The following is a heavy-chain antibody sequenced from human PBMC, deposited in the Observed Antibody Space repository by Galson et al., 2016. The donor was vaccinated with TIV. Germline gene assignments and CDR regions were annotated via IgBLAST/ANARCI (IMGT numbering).Heavy chain of an antibody. J-gene: IGHJ4*02. CDR1: GFTFDDFD. D-gene: IGHD2-21*01. Sequence: SLRLSCAASGFTFDDFDMAWVRQGPGRGLEWVSSVNWNGLGTSYAASVKGRFTISRDSAKNSLYLQMDSLGAEDTALYYCARVASCGGTCYYLDSWGQGTLVAVSS. CDR3: ARVASCGGTCYYLDS. V-gene: IGHV3-20*04. CDR2: VNWNGLGT.